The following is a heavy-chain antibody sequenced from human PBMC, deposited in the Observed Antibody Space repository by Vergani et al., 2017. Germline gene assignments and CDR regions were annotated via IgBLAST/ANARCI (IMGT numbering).Heavy chain of an antibody. CDR3: AKDLEQQWLVECGNAFDI. CDR1: GFTFSSYA. V-gene: IGHV3-23*04. CDR2: ISGSGGST. Sequence: VQLVESGGGLVKPGGSLRLSFAASGFTFSSYAMSWVRQAPGKGLEWVSAISGSGGSTSYADAVKGRFTISRDNSKKTLYLQMNSLRAEDTAVYYCAKDLEQQWLVECGNAFDIWGQGTMVTVSS. D-gene: IGHD6-19*01. J-gene: IGHJ3*02.